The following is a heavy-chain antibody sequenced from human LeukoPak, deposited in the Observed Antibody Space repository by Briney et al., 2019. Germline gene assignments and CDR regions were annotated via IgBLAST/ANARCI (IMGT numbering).Heavy chain of an antibody. CDR3: AKDSQDYYDSSGPGVDY. V-gene: IGHV3-23*01. Sequence: PGGSLRLSCAASGFTFSNYAMSWVRQAPGKGLEWVSTISGSGDSTYYADSVKGRFTISRDNSRNTLYLQLNSLRAEDTAVYYCAKDSQDYYDSSGPGVDYWGQGTPVTVSS. CDR2: ISGSGDST. CDR1: GFTFSNYA. J-gene: IGHJ4*02. D-gene: IGHD3-22*01.